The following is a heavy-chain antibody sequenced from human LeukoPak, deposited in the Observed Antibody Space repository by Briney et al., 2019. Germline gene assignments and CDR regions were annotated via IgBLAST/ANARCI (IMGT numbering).Heavy chain of an antibody. CDR2: IIPIFGTA. D-gene: IGHD3-10*02. CDR3: ARGTTHIFGETPYYFDY. Sequence: ASVKVSCKASGGTFSSYAISWVRQDPGQGLEWMGGIIPIFGTANYAQKFQGRVTITADESTSTAYMELSSLRSEDTAVYYCARGTTHIFGETPYYFDYWGQGTLVTVSS. V-gene: IGHV1-69*13. J-gene: IGHJ4*02. CDR1: GGTFSSYA.